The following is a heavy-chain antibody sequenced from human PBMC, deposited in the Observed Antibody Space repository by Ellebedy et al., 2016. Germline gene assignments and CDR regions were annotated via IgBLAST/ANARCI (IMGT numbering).Heavy chain of an antibody. CDR2: IYYSGTT. CDR3: ARYYYDSSAYQLFDP. V-gene: IGHV4-30-4*01. D-gene: IGHD3-22*01. Sequence: SETLSLTCTVSGGSISSGDYYWSWIRQPPGKGLEWIGYIYYSGTTYYNPSLNSRVTISFDTSKNQFSLKLSSVTAADTAVYYCARYYYDSSAYQLFDPWGQGTLVTVSS. CDR1: GGSISSGDYY. J-gene: IGHJ5*02.